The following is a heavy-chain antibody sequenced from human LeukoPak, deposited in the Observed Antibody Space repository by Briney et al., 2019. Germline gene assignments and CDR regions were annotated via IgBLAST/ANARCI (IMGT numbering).Heavy chain of an antibody. CDR1: GYTFTGYY. CDR3: ARDPYSSSWFDY. J-gene: IGHJ4*02. D-gene: IGHD6-13*01. Sequence: ASVKVSCKASGYTFTGYYMHWVRQAPGQGLEWMGWINPNSGGTNYAQKFQGRVTMTRDTSISAAYMELSRLRSDDTAVYYCARDPYSSSWFDYWGQGTLVTVSS. CDR2: INPNSGGT. V-gene: IGHV1-2*02.